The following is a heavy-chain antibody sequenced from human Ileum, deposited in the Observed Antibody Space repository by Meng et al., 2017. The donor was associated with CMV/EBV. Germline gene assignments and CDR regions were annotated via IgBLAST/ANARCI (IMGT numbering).Heavy chain of an antibody. CDR2: IDNEGSGA. D-gene: IGHD2-15*01. J-gene: IGHJ5*02. V-gene: IGHV3-74*01. CDR3: ARDTPHSAFAP. Sequence: GESLKISCVASGFTFNKYWMHWVRQPPGGGLVWLSRIDNEGSGAIYADSVRGRFTVSRDNARNTVYLHMNSLRDEDTAVYSCARDTPHSAFAPWGHGTLVTVSS. CDR1: GFTFNKYW.